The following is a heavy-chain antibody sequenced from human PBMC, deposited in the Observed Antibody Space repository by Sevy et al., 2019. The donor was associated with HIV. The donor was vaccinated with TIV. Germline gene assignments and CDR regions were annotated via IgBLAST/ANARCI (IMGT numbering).Heavy chain of an antibody. D-gene: IGHD1-1*01. Sequence: GGSLRLSCAASGFTFSSYAMHWVRQAPGKGLEWVAVISYDGSNKYYADSVKGRFTISRDNSKNTLYLQMNSLRAEDTAVYYCAREGTASKASDAFDIWGQGTMVTVSS. CDR1: GFTFSSYA. CDR2: ISYDGSNK. J-gene: IGHJ3*02. V-gene: IGHV3-30-3*01. CDR3: AREGTASKASDAFDI.